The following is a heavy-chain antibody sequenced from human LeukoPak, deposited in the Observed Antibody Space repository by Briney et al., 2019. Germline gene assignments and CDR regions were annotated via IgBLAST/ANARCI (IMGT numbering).Heavy chain of an antibody. CDR2: ISGSGGNT. D-gene: IGHD6-13*01. J-gene: IGHJ4*02. V-gene: IGHV3-23*01. CDR3: AKDLELAAAGTSDY. CDR1: GFTFSSYA. Sequence: PGGSLRLSCAASGFTFSSYAMSWVRQAPGKGLEWVSVISGSGGNTYYADSVKGRFTISRDNSKNTLYLQMNSLRAEDTAVYYCAKDLELAAAGTSDYWGQGTLVTVSS.